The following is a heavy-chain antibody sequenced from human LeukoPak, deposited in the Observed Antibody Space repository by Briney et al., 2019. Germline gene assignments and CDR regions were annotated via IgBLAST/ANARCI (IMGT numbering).Heavy chain of an antibody. Sequence: SETLSLTCIVSGYSISSGYYWDWIRQPPGKGLEWIGSIYHSGNTYYNPSLESRVTISVDTSTNQFSLKLSSVTAADTAVYYCARAPSSTMRYHYYYMDVWGKGTTVTVSS. J-gene: IGHJ6*03. CDR2: IYHSGNT. CDR1: GYSISSGYY. CDR3: ARAPSSTMRYHYYYMDV. D-gene: IGHD3-16*02. V-gene: IGHV4-38-2*02.